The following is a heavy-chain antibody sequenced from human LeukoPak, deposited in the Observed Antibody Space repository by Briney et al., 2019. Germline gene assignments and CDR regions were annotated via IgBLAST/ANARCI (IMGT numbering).Heavy chain of an antibody. V-gene: IGHV3-66*01. CDR1: GFTFSSYS. CDR2: IYSGATT. Sequence: GGSLRLSCAASGFTFSSYSMNWVRQAPGKGLEWVSVIYSGATTYYADSAKGRFTISRDNSKNTLYLQMNSLRAEDTAVYYCARSTGDRFDPWGQGTLVTVSS. D-gene: IGHD7-27*01. J-gene: IGHJ5*02. CDR3: ARSTGDRFDP.